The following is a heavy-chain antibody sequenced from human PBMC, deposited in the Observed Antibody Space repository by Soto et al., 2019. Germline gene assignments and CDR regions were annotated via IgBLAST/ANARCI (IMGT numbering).Heavy chain of an antibody. D-gene: IGHD5-12*01. J-gene: IGHJ6*03. Sequence: AGGSLRLSCAASGCTFSSYGMHWVRQAPEKGLEWVAVISYDGSNKYYADSVKGRFTISRDNSKNTLYLQMNSLRAEDTAVYYCSKEQYGGYGAGDYYYYMDVWGKGTTVTVSS. CDR2: ISYDGSNK. CDR1: GCTFSSYG. V-gene: IGHV3-30*18. CDR3: SKEQYGGYGAGDYYYYMDV.